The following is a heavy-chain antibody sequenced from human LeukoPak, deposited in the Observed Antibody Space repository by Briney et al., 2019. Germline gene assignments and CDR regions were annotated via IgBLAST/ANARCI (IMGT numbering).Heavy chain of an antibody. Sequence: ASVKVSCKASDYSFTSYGINWVRQALGQGLEWMGWISAYNGDTNYAQKFQGRVTMTTDTSTSTAYMELRSLRSDDTAAYYCARAPAYYDSSGRSFDYWGQGTLVTVSS. CDR1: DYSFTSYG. CDR2: ISAYNGDT. V-gene: IGHV1-18*01. CDR3: ARAPAYYDSSGRSFDY. D-gene: IGHD3-22*01. J-gene: IGHJ4*02.